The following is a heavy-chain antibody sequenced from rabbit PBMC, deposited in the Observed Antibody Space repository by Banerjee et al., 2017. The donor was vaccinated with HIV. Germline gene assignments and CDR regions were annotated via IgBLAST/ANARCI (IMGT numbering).Heavy chain of an antibody. V-gene: IGHV1S40*01. CDR2: IYGGGGST. J-gene: IGHJ4*01. D-gene: IGHD6-1*01. Sequence: QSLEESGGDLVKPGASLTLTCTASGFSFSSNYYMCWVRQAPGKGLEWIACIYGGGGSTDYASWVNGRFTISSDNAQNTVDLQMNSLTAADTATYFCASYYSDGYAGDAYATGGYYFNLWGPGTLVTVS. CDR3: ASYYSDGYAGDAYATGGYYFNL. CDR1: GFSFSSNYY.